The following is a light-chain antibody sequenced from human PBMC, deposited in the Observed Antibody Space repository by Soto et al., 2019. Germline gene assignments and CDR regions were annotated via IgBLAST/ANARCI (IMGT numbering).Light chain of an antibody. CDR3: QQYSSSGT. Sequence: IVLTQSPGSLSLPHGARATLSWWASKRVSSSYLAWYQQKPGQAPRLLIYGASNRDTGIPDRFSGSGSGTDFTLTISRLEPEDFAVYYCQQYSSSGTFGQGTKVDIK. J-gene: IGKJ1*01. V-gene: IGKV3-20*01. CDR2: GAS. CDR1: KRVSSSY.